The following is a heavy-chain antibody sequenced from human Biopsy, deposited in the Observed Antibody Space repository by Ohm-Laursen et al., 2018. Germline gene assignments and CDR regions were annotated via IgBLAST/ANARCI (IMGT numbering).Heavy chain of an antibody. J-gene: IGHJ5*02. Sequence: SVKVSCKASGYDFLDFHIHWVRQVPGQGLEWIGHINPHTGVTKYAQKFLDRITMTGDTSISTAHMDLSRLTSADTGIYYCARPSGGVSTIGFDPWGQGTLVVVSS. CDR2: INPHTGVT. CDR3: ARPSGGVSTIGFDP. CDR1: GYDFLDFH. V-gene: IGHV1-2*05. D-gene: IGHD5/OR15-5a*01.